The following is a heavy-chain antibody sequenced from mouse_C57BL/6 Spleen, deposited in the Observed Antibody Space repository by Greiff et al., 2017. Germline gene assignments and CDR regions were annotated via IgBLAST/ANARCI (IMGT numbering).Heavy chain of an antibody. CDR2: IDPHSGGT. CDR1: GYTFTSYW. J-gene: IGHJ3*01. D-gene: IGHD3-2*02. Sequence: QVQLQQPGAELVKPGASVKLSCKASGYTFTSYWMHWVKQRPGRGLEWIGRIDPHSGGTKYNEKFKSKATLTVDKPSSTAYMQLSSLTSEDSAVYYCARSGQLRLAWFAYWGQGTLVTVSA. CDR3: ARSGQLRLAWFAY. V-gene: IGHV1-72*01.